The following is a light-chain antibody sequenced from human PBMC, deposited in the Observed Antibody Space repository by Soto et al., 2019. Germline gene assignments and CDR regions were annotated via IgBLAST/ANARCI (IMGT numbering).Light chain of an antibody. CDR2: GAS. CDR1: RSVSSTY. Sequence: EIVLTQSPGTLSLSPGERATLSCRASRSVSSTYLAWYQQKPGQAPRLLIYGASTRASGLPDRFSGSWSGTDFTLTISRLEPEDFAVYYCQQYGSSYTFGQGTNLEIK. CDR3: QQYGSSYT. V-gene: IGKV3-20*01. J-gene: IGKJ2*01.